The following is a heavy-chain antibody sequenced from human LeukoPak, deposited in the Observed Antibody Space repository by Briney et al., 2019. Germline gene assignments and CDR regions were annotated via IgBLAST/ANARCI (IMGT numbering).Heavy chain of an antibody. J-gene: IGHJ6*02. V-gene: IGHV1-69*13. D-gene: IGHD3-9*01. CDR3: AREVPPPYDISGSPEHV. CDR2: IIPIFGTA. Sequence: SVKVSCKASGGTFSSYAISWVRQAPGQGLEWMGGIIPIFGTANYAQKFQGRVTITADESTSTAYTELSSLRSEDTAVYYCAREVPPPYDISGSPEHVWGQGTTVTVSS. CDR1: GGTFSSYA.